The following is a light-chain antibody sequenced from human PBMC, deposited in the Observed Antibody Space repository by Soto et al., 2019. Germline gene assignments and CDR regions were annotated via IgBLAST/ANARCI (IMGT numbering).Light chain of an antibody. CDR1: SGSIASNY. Sequence: NFMLTQPHSVSESPGKTVIISCTRSSGSIASNYVQWYQQRPGSSPTTVIYEDNQRPSGVPDRFSGSIDSSSNSASLTISGLETEDEAVYYCQSYDATKQVFGGGTKLTVL. J-gene: IGLJ3*02. CDR2: EDN. CDR3: QSYDATKQV. V-gene: IGLV6-57*01.